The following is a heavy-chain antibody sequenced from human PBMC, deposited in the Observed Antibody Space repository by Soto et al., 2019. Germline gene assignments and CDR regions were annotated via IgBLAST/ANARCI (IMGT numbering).Heavy chain of an antibody. CDR3: ARVLGYSYGYGRKYFDY. CDR1: GGSISSYY. V-gene: IGHV4-59*08. CDR2: ICYSGST. Sequence: PSETLSLTCTVSGGSISSYYWSWIRQPPGKGLEWIGYICYSGSTNYNPSLKSRVTISVDTSKNQFSLKLSSVTAADTAVYYCARVLGYSYGYGRKYFDYWGQGTLVTVSS. J-gene: IGHJ4*02. D-gene: IGHD5-18*01.